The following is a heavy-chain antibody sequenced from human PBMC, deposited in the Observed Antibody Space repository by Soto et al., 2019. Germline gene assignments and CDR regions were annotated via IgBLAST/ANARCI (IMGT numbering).Heavy chain of an antibody. CDR1: GFTFSSHS. J-gene: IGHJ3*02. CDR2: ISSSSSYI. CDR3: AREVTARRADAFDI. D-gene: IGHD2-15*01. Sequence: GSLGLSFLASGFTFSSHSMHLVRPAPGKGLEWVSSISSSSSYIYYADSVKGRFTISRDNAKNSLYLQMNSLRAEDTAVYYCAREVTARRADAFDIWGQGTMVTVSS. V-gene: IGHV3-21*01.